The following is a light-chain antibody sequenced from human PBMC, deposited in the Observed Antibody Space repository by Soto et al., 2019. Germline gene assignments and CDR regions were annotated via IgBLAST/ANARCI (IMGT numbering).Light chain of an antibody. Sequence: EIVMTQSTATLSVSPGERATLSCRASQSVSSNLAWYQQKPGQAPRLLIYGASTRATDITAKFSGSGSGTECTLTISSLQSEDFAVYYCQQYNNWPTTFGQGTKVEIK. V-gene: IGKV3-15*01. CDR1: QSVSSN. J-gene: IGKJ1*01. CDR2: GAS. CDR3: QQYNNWPTT.